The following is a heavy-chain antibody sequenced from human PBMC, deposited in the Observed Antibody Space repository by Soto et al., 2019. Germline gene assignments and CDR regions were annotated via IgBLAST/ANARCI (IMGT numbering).Heavy chain of an antibody. CDR1: GFTVSSNY. CDR2: IYSGGST. J-gene: IGHJ3*02. Sequence: EVQLVESGGGLVQPGGSLRLSCAASGFTVSSNYMSWVRQAPGKGLEWVSVIYSGGSTYYADSVKGRFTISRDNSKNTLYLQMNSLRAEDTAVYYCARAGAEFGDSGDAFDIWGQGTMVTVSS. V-gene: IGHV3-66*01. D-gene: IGHD3-16*01. CDR3: ARAGAEFGDSGDAFDI.